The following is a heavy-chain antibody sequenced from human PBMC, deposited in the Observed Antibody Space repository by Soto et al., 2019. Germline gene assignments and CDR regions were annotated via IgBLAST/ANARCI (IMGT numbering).Heavy chain of an antibody. Sequence: GGSLRLSCAASGFTFSDYYMSWIRQAPGKGLEWVSYISSSGSTIYYADSVKGRFTISRENAKNSLYLQMNSLRAEDTAVYYCARRPDSSGWYRYWYFDLWGRGTLVTVSS. CDR2: ISSSGSTI. CDR1: GFTFSDYY. CDR3: ARRPDSSGWYRYWYFDL. V-gene: IGHV3-11*01. J-gene: IGHJ2*01. D-gene: IGHD6-19*01.